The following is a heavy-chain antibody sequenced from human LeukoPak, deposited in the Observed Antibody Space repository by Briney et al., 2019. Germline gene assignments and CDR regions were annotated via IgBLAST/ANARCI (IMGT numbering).Heavy chain of an antibody. D-gene: IGHD5-24*01. Sequence: PGRSLRLSCAASGFTFDDYAIYWVRQAPGKGLEGVSGISWNSGNIGYADSVRGRFTISRDNAKNSLYLQMNSLRAGDTALYYCVKGRSPDGYNLRIDGFDIWGQGTMVTVSS. J-gene: IGHJ3*02. V-gene: IGHV3-9*01. CDR1: GFTFDDYA. CDR3: VKGRSPDGYNLRIDGFDI. CDR2: ISWNSGNI.